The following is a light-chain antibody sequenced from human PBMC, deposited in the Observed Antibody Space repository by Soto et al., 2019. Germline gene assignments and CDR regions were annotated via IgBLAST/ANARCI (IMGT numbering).Light chain of an antibody. CDR3: QQYDTSPRT. J-gene: IGKJ1*01. V-gene: IGKV3-20*01. CDR2: GAS. Sequence: EIVLTQSPGTLSLYRGERATLSCRASQTVNSIYFAWYQRKPGQAPRLLIYGASNRATGIPDRFSGSEAGTDFTLTISRLEAEDFGVYYCQQYDTSPRTFGQGTKVEIK. CDR1: QTVNSIY.